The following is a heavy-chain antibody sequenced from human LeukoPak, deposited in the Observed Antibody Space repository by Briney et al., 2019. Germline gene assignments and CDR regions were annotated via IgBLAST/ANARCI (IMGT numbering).Heavy chain of an antibody. J-gene: IGHJ5*02. D-gene: IGHD2-2*01. Sequence: SSETLSLTCAVYGLSFNDYYWNWVRQPPGKGLEWIGEINARGDTNYNPSLKSRVTISVDSSKSQFSLTLTSMIAADTAIYYCARGQVPAARGYNWFDPWGQGTLVTVSS. CDR1: GLSFNDYY. CDR3: ARGQVPAARGYNWFDP. CDR2: INARGDT. V-gene: IGHV4-34*01.